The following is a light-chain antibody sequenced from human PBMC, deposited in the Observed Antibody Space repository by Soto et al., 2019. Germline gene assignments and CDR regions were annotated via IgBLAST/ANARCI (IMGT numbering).Light chain of an antibody. J-gene: IGKJ4*01. Sequence: EIVLTQSPATLSLSPGERATLSCRASQSVSSYLAWYQQKPGQAPRLLIYDGSNRATGIPARFSGSGSGTAFTLTISSLEPEDFEVYYCQHRTDWPLTFGGGTKVEIK. CDR1: QSVSSY. V-gene: IGKV3-11*01. CDR3: QHRTDWPLT. CDR2: DGS.